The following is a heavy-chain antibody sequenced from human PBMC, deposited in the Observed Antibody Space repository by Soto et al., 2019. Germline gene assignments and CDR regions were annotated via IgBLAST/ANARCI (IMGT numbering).Heavy chain of an antibody. Sequence: GGSLRLSCAASGFTFSSYSMNWVRQAPGKGLEWVSSISSSSSYIYYADSVKGRFTISRDNAKNSLYLQMNSLRAEDTAVYYCARVSLGYGGHVPYYYYGMDVWGQGTTVTVSS. CDR3: ARVSLGYGGHVPYYYYGMDV. V-gene: IGHV3-21*01. CDR2: ISSSSSYI. D-gene: IGHD5-18*01. J-gene: IGHJ6*02. CDR1: GFTFSSYS.